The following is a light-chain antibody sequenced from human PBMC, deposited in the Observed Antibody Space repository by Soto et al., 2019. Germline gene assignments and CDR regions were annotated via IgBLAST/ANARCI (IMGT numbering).Light chain of an antibody. CDR1: QSVSSY. J-gene: IGKJ1*01. V-gene: IGKV3-20*01. CDR3: QQYGSSPKT. CDR2: GAS. Sequence: IVLTQSPATLSLSPWERATLSCRASQSVSSYLAWYQQKPGQAPRLLISGASSRATGIPDRFSGSGSGTDFTLTISRLEPEDFAVYYCQQYGSSPKTFGQGTKVDIK.